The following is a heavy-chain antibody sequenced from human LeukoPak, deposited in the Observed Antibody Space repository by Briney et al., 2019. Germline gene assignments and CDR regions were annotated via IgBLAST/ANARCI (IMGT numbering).Heavy chain of an antibody. Sequence: PSETLSLTCTVSGGSISSSTYYWAWIRQSPGKGLEWIGSITYSGSTYYNPSLGSRVTISVDTSKNQFSLRLISVTAVDTAVYYCARQGVGATDCWGQGTLVTVSS. CDR2: ITYSGST. CDR3: ARQGVGATDC. V-gene: IGHV4-39*01. D-gene: IGHD1-26*01. CDR1: GGSISSSTYY. J-gene: IGHJ4*02.